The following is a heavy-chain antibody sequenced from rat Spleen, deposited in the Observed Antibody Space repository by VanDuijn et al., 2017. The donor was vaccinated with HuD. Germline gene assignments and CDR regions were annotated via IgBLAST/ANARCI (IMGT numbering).Heavy chain of an antibody. J-gene: IGHJ2*01. CDR3: ARRHYGYTDYFDY. Sequence: EVQLVESDGGLVQPGRSLKLSCAASGFNFSDYAMTWVRQAPKKGLEWVASITNSGGATYYRDSVKGRFTVSRDNAKSTLSLQMDSLRSEDTATYYCARRHYGYTDYFDYWGQGVMVTVSS. CDR2: ITNSGGAT. D-gene: IGHD1-9*01. CDR1: GFNFSDYA. V-gene: IGHV5S23*01.